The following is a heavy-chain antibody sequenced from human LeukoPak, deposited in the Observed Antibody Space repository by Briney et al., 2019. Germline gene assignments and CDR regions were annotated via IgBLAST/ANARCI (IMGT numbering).Heavy chain of an antibody. CDR2: IIPIFGTA. D-gene: IGHD5-18*01. V-gene: IGHV1-69*05. CDR1: GGTFSSYA. CDR3: ARDQTGRGYSYGYYAY. Sequence: SVKVSCKASGGTFSSYAISRVRQAPGQGLEWMGRIIPIFGTANYAQKFQGRVTITTDESTSTAYMELSSLRSEDTAVYYCARDQTGRGYSYGYYAYWGQGTLVTVSS. J-gene: IGHJ4*02.